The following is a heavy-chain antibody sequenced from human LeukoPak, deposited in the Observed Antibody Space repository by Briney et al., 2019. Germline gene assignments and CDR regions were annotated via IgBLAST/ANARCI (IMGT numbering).Heavy chain of an antibody. D-gene: IGHD2-15*01. V-gene: IGHV3-23*01. CDR2: TSSSDSGK. J-gene: IGHJ4*02. Sequence: PSETLSLTCAVYGGSFSGYYWSWVRQAPGKGLEWVAATSSSDSGKYHADSVRGRFTISRDNSKNTVYLQMNSLRAEDAAVYYCARAPVTSCRGAFCYPFDYWGPGILVTVSS. CDR1: GGSFSGYY. CDR3: ARAPVTSCRGAFCYPFDY.